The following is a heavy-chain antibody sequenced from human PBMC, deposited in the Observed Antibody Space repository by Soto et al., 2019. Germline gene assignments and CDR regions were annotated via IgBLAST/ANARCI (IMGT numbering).Heavy chain of an antibody. CDR3: THRQREYSSPSNSSDP. D-gene: IGHD6-6*01. J-gene: IGHJ5*02. V-gene: IGHV2-5*01. CDR2: IYWNDDK. CDR1: GFSLSTSGVG. Sequence: SGPTLVNPTQTLTLTCTFSGFSLSTSGVGVGWIRQPPGKALEWLALIYWNDDKRYSPSLKSRLTITKGTSKNQVVLTMTNMDPVDTATYYCTHRQREYSSPSNSSDPWGQGPLVTLPS.